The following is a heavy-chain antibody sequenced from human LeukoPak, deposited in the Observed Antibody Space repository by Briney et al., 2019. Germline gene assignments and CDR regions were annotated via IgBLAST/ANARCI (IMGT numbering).Heavy chain of an antibody. CDR2: IYWDDDK. V-gene: IGHV2-5*02. CDR1: GFSLSASGVG. Sequence: SGPTLVKVTQTLMLTCTFSGFSLSASGVGVGWIRQPPGKALEWLAIIYWDDDKRYSPTLKNRVTITKDTSKNQVVLIMTDMDPVDTATYYCAHSIGSSGWYSLDFWGQGTLVTVSS. CDR3: AHSIGSSGWYSLDF. J-gene: IGHJ4*02. D-gene: IGHD6-19*01.